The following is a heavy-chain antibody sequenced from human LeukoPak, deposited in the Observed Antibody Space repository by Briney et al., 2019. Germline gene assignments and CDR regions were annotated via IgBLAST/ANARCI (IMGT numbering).Heavy chain of an antibody. CDR1: GYTFTSNG. V-gene: IGHV1-18*01. D-gene: IGHD3-22*01. CDR2: ISAYNGNT. J-gene: IGHJ3*02. Sequence: ASVKVSCKASGYTFTSNGISWVRQAPGQGLEWMGWISAYNGNTNYEQKLQGRVTMTTDTSTSTDYMELRSLRSDDTAVYYCASLKNSYDSSGYLVTDAFDIWGQGTMVTVSS. CDR3: ASLKNSYDSSGYLVTDAFDI.